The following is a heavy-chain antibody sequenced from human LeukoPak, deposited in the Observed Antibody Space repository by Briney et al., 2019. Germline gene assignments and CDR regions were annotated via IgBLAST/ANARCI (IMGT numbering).Heavy chain of an antibody. V-gene: IGHV3-30*02. CDR2: IRSDGSNK. J-gene: IGHJ6*02. Sequence: GGSLRLSCAASGFTFSSYGMHWVRQAPGKGLEWVAFIRSDGSNKYYADSVKGRFTISRDNSKNTLYLQMNSLRAEDTAVYYCAKDDYYGSGSYSPYSGYPYYYYGMDVWGQGTTVTVSS. CDR1: GFTFSSYG. D-gene: IGHD3-10*01. CDR3: AKDDYYGSGSYSPYSGYPYYYYGMDV.